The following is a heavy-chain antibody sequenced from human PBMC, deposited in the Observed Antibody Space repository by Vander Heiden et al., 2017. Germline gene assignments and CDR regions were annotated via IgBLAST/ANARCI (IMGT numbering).Heavy chain of an antibody. CDR3: ARTDIGYCSGTSCYGFDY. D-gene: IGHD2-2*01. CDR2: ISYDGSNK. Sequence: QVQLVESGGGVVQPGRSLRLSCAASGFTFNAYDMHWFRQAPGKGLEWVAVISYDGSNKYYADSVKGRFTISRDNSKNTLYLQMNSLTAEDTALYYCARTDIGYCSGTSCYGFDYWGQGILVTVSS. J-gene: IGHJ4*02. V-gene: IGHV3-30-3*01. CDR1: GFTFNAYD.